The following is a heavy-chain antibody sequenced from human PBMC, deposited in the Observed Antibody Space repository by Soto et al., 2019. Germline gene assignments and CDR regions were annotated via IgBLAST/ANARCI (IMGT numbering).Heavy chain of an antibody. J-gene: IGHJ6*02. CDR1: GFTFSSYS. D-gene: IGHD2-21*01. CDR2: ISSSSSTI. CDR3: ARDEHIVVEYYYYGMDV. Sequence: GGSLRLSCAASGFTFSSYSMNWVRQAPGKGLEWVSYISSSSSTIYYADSVKGRFTISRDNAKNSLYLQMNSLRAEDTAVYYCARDEHIVVEYYYYGMDVWGQGTTVTVSS. V-gene: IGHV3-48*01.